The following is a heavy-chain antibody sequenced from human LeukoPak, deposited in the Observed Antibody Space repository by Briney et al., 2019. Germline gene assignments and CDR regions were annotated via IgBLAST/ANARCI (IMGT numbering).Heavy chain of an antibody. CDR1: GFTFSSYE. D-gene: IGHD5-12*01. Sequence: PGGSLRLSCAASGFTFSSYEMNWVRQAPGKGLEWVSYISSSGSTIYYADSVKGRFTISRDNAKNSLYLQMNSLRAEDTAVYYCARDEGSGLSPGYYYYGMDVWGKGTTVTVSS. CDR3: ARDEGSGLSPGYYYYGMDV. V-gene: IGHV3-48*03. CDR2: ISSSGSTI. J-gene: IGHJ6*04.